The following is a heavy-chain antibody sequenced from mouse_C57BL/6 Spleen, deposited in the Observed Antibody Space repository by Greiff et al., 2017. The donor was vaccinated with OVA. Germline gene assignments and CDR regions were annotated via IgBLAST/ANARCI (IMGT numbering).Heavy chain of an antibody. Sequence: VKLQQPGAELVKPGASVKLSCKASGYTFTSYWMHWVKQRPGQGLEWIGMIHPNSGSTNYNEKFKSKATLTVDKSSSTAYMQLSSLTSEDYAVYYCARYGYYDYDYIDYWGQGTTLTVSS. CDR3: ARYGYYDYDYIDY. CDR1: GYTFTSYW. D-gene: IGHD2-4*01. V-gene: IGHV1-64*01. J-gene: IGHJ2*01. CDR2: IHPNSGST.